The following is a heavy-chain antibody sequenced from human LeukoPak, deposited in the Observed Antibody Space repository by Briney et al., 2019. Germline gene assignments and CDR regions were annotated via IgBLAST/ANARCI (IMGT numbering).Heavy chain of an antibody. J-gene: IGHJ6*02. CDR2: ISSSSSYT. CDR3: ARVLRYFDWSPGMDV. CDR1: GFTFSDYY. Sequence: GGSLRLSCAASGFTFSDYYMSWIRQAPGKGLEWGSYISSSSSYTNYADSVKGRFTISRDNAKNSLYLQMNSLRAEDTAVYYCARVLRYFDWSPGMDVWGQGTTVTVSS. D-gene: IGHD3-9*01. V-gene: IGHV3-11*05.